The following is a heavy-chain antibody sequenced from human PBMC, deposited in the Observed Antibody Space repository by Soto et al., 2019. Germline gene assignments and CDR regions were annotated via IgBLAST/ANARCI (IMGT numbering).Heavy chain of an antibody. CDR3: ARGNTQFSPMYGSGSYFYYYYGMDV. CDR2: INPNSGGT. CDR1: GYTFTGYY. V-gene: IGHV1-2*04. Sequence: ASVKVSCKASGYTFTGYYMHWVRQAPGQGLEWMGWINPNSGGTNYAQKFQGWVTMTRDTSISTAYMELSRLRSDDTAVYYCARGNTQFSPMYGSGSYFYYYYGMDVWGQGTTVTVSS. D-gene: IGHD3-10*01. J-gene: IGHJ6*02.